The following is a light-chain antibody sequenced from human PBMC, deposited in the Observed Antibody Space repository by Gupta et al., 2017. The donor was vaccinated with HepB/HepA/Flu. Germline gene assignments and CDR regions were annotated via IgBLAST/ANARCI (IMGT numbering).Light chain of an antibody. CDR3: QVSDSSSDHPV. J-gene: IGLJ2*01. CDR2: YDS. V-gene: IGLV3-21*04. Sequence: SYVLTQPPSVSVAPGKTARITWGGNNFESKSVHWYQQRPGQAPVLVIYYDSDRPSGIPERFSGSNSGNTATLTISRVEAGDEADYFCQVSDSSSDHPVFGGGTKLTVL. CDR1: NFESKS.